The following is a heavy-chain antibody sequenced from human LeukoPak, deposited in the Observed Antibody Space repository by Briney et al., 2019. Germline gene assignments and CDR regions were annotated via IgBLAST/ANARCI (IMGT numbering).Heavy chain of an antibody. Sequence: SETLSLTCTVSGGSISSYYWSWIRQPPGKGLEWIGYIYYSGSTNYNPSLKSRVTISVKTSKNQFSLKLSSVTAADTAVYYCARAPMVRGVISGIYFDYWGQGTLVTVSS. D-gene: IGHD3-10*01. CDR3: ARAPMVRGVISGIYFDY. CDR1: GGSISSYY. V-gene: IGHV4-59*12. J-gene: IGHJ4*02. CDR2: IYYSGST.